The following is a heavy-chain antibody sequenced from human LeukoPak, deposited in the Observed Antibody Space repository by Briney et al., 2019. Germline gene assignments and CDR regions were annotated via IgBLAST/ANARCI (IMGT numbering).Heavy chain of an antibody. Sequence: SETLSLTCTVSGYSISSGYYWGWIRQPPGKGLEWIGSIYHSGSTYYNPSLKSRVTISVDTSKNQFSLKLSSVTAADTAVYYCARVDYGGNSAYYYYYMDVWGKGTTVAVSS. J-gene: IGHJ6*03. CDR1: GYSISSGYY. CDR2: IYHSGST. V-gene: IGHV4-38-2*02. CDR3: ARVDYGGNSAYYYYYMDV. D-gene: IGHD4-23*01.